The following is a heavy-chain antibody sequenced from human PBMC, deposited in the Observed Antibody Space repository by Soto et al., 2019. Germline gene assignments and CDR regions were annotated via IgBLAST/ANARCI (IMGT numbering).Heavy chain of an antibody. CDR1: GGSISSYY. CDR3: ARGGYYGSGSYFLSYYYIDV. CDR2: IYYSGST. Sequence: SETLSLTCTVSGGSISSYYWSWIRQPPGKGLEWVGYIYYSGSTNYNPSLKSRVTISVDTSKNQFSLKLSSVTAADTAVYFCARGGYYGSGSYFLSYYYIDVWGKGTTVTVSS. J-gene: IGHJ6*03. D-gene: IGHD3-10*01. V-gene: IGHV4-59*01.